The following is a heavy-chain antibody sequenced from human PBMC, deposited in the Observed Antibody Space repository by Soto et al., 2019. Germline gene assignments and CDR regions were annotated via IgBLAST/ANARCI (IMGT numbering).Heavy chain of an antibody. Sequence: KPSETLSLTCTVSGGSISSGGYYWSWIRQHPGKGLEWIGYIYYSGSTYYNPSLKSRVTISVDTSKNQFSLKLSSVTAADTAVYYCARFSDFWSGYYSYNWFDPWGQGTMVTVYS. CDR1: GGSISSGGYY. V-gene: IGHV4-31*03. J-gene: IGHJ5*02. D-gene: IGHD3-3*01. CDR2: IYYSGST. CDR3: ARFSDFWSGYYSYNWFDP.